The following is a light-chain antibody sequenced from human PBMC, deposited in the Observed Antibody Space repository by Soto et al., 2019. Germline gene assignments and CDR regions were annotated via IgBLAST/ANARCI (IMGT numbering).Light chain of an antibody. V-gene: IGLV8-61*01. CDR3: VLYMGTGISV. J-gene: IGLJ3*02. CDR1: SASVSTSYY. CDR2: STN. Sequence: QTVVTQEPSFSVSPGGTVTLTCGLSSASVSTSYYPSWYQQTPGQAPRTLIYSTNTRSSGVPDRFSGSILGNKAALTITGAQADDDSDYYCVLYMGTGISVFGLGTKLIVL.